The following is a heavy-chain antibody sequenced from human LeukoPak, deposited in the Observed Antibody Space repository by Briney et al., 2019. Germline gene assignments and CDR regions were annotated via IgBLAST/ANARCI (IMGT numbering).Heavy chain of an antibody. J-gene: IGHJ3*02. Sequence: GRSLRLSCAASGFTFSSYATHWVRQAPGKGLEWVAVISYDGSNKYYADSVKGRFTISRDNSKNTLYLQMNSLRAEDTAVYYCARAEGYGGNSGAFDIWGQGTMVTVSS. CDR2: ISYDGSNK. D-gene: IGHD4-23*01. CDR1: GFTFSSYA. CDR3: ARAEGYGGNSGAFDI. V-gene: IGHV3-30-3*01.